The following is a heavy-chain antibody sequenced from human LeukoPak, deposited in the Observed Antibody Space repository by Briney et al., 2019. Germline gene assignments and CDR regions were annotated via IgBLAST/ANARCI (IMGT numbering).Heavy chain of an antibody. V-gene: IGHV4-34*01. D-gene: IGHD3-10*01. CDR1: GGSFSGYC. Sequence: SETLSLTCAVYGGSFSGYCWSWIRQPPEKGLEWIGEINHSGSTNYNPSPKSRVTISVDTSKNQFSLKLSSVTAADTAVYYCARVPPSYYYGSGSSRYYYGMDVWGQGTTVTVSS. J-gene: IGHJ6*02. CDR2: INHSGST. CDR3: ARVPPSYYYGSGSSRYYYGMDV.